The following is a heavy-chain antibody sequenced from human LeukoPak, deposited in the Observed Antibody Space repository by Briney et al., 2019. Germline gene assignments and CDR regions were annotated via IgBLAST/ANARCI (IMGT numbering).Heavy chain of an antibody. Sequence: PSETLSLTCAVYGGSFSGYYWSWIRHPPGKGLEWIGEINHSGSTNYNPSLKSRVTISVDTSKNQFSLKLSSVTAADTAVYYCARYSAAAASYFDHWGQGTLVTVSS. CDR2: INHSGST. CDR1: GGSFSGYY. D-gene: IGHD6-13*01. V-gene: IGHV4-34*01. J-gene: IGHJ4*02. CDR3: ARYSAAAASYFDH.